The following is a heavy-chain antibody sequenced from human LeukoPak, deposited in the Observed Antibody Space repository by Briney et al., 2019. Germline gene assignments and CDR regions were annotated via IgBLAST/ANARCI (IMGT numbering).Heavy chain of an antibody. Sequence: GGSLRLSCSASGFTFRSYAMHWVRQAPGKGLQYVSGISNNGVFTAYAVSVKGRFTISRDNSKNTLHLQMSSLRVEDTAVYYCVKDPAYDYVWGRLRAVPHFDYWGQGTLVSVSS. CDR1: GFTFRSYA. CDR3: VKDPAYDYVWGRLRAVPHFDY. D-gene: IGHD3-16*01. CDR2: ISNNGVFT. V-gene: IGHV3-64D*06. J-gene: IGHJ4*02.